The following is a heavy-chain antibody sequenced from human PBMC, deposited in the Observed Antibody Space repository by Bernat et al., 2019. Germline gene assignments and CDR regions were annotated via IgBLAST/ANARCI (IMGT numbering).Heavy chain of an antibody. CDR1: GFTFSDYG. D-gene: IGHD3-10*01. V-gene: IGHV3-33*01. CDR2: MWSHGCNK. CDR3: AREVSYGSGSDIFDF. Sequence: QVHLVESGGGVVQPGRSLRLSCEASGFTFSDYGMHWVRQAPGQGLEWVAVMWSHGCNKFDADSGKGRFAISRDNSNNTLYLQMNSLRVEDMALYYCAREVSYGSGSDIFDFWRQGTLVTVSS. J-gene: IGHJ5*01.